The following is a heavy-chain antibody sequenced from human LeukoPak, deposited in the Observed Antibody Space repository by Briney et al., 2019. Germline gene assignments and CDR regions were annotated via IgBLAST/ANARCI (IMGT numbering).Heavy chain of an antibody. CDR3: ATRTTEFDS. D-gene: IGHD1-14*01. CDR1: GFTFSLYA. Sequence: PGGSLRLSCAASGFTFSLYAMSWVRQATGKGLEWVSAIGGGASTTYYAESVKGRFSISRDNSKNTLFLQMNSLRAEDTAVYYCATRTTEFDSWGQGTLVTVSS. V-gene: IGHV3-23*01. CDR2: IGGGASTT. J-gene: IGHJ4*02.